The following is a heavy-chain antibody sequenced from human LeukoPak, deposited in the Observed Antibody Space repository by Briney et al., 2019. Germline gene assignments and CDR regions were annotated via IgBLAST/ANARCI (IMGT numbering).Heavy chain of an antibody. CDR2: ISSSGSNT. D-gene: IGHD3-22*01. CDR1: GFTFSNYG. J-gene: IGHJ4*02. Sequence: GGSLRLSCAVSGFTFSNYGMSWARQAPGKGLEWVSAISSSGSNTYYADSVKGRFTISRDNSQNTLYPQMNGLRAEDTAVYYCEPIYYPSLGYWGQGTLVTVSS. CDR3: EPIYYPSLGY. V-gene: IGHV3-23*01.